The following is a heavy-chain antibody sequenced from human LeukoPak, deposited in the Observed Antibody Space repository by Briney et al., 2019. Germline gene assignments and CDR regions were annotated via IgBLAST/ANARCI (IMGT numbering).Heavy chain of an antibody. CDR2: IDWDDDK. V-gene: IGHV2-70*11. D-gene: IGHD6-19*01. J-gene: IGHJ4*02. CDR3: ARIVGSYSSGWYSVDY. Sequence: SWIRQPPGKALERLARIDWDDDKHYSTSLKTRLTISKDTSKNQVVLTMTNMDPADTAAYYCARIVGSYSSGWYSVDYWGQGTLVTVSS.